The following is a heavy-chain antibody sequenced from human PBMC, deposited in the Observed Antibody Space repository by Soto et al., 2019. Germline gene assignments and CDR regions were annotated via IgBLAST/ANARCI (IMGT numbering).Heavy chain of an antibody. J-gene: IGHJ6*02. V-gene: IGHV1-18*01. CDR3: ASSYYGSGTPYYDGMDV. D-gene: IGHD3-10*01. CDR2: ISAYNGNT. Sequence: QVQLVQSGAEVKKPGASVKVSCKASGYTFTSYGISWVRQAPGQGLEWMGWISAYNGNTNYAQKLKGRVTMTTDTTTSTAYMELRSLRSADTAVYYCASSYYGSGTPYYDGMDVWGQGTTVTVSS. CDR1: GYTFTSYG.